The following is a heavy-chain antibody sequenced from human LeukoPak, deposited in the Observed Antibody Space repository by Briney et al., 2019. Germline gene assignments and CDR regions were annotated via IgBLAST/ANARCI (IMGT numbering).Heavy chain of an antibody. J-gene: IGHJ4*02. Sequence: KPGGSLRLSCAASGFTFSSFSMNWVRQAPGKGLELISSISSSGSSVFYADSVKGRFTISRDNAKNSLYLQMNSLRAEDTAVYYCARVISGAFSDYWGQGTLVTVSS. D-gene: IGHD7-27*01. CDR2: ISSSGSSV. CDR3: ARVISGAFSDY. V-gene: IGHV3-21*01. CDR1: GFTFSSFS.